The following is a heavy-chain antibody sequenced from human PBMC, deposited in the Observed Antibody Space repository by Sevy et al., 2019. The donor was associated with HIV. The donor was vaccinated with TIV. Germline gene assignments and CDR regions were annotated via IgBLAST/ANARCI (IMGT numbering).Heavy chain of an antibody. CDR1: GFNFNNYV. Sequence: GGSLTLSCAASGFNFNNYVMTWVRQAPGKGLEWVSTISASGSVTYYSDSVRGRFTISRDNSRNTVSLQMNSQRVEDTAIYYCVKDTPFRRFTLSGMAGAHEYYFDYWGQGTRVTVSS. CDR2: ISASGSVT. V-gene: IGHV3-23*01. CDR3: VKDTPFRRFTLSGMAGAHEYYFDY. J-gene: IGHJ4*02. D-gene: IGHD3-3*01.